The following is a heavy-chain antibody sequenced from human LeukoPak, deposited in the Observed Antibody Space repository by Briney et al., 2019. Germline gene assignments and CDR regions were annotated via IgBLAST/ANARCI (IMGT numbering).Heavy chain of an antibody. Sequence: SGTLSLTCTVSGGSISSSSYYWGWIRQPPGKGLEWIGSIYYSGSTYYNPSLKSRVTISVDTSKNQFSLKLSSVTAADTAVYYCARHRYGSGSYRSWGQGTLVTVSS. CDR1: GGSISSSSYY. D-gene: IGHD3-10*01. CDR2: IYYSGST. J-gene: IGHJ5*02. CDR3: ARHRYGSGSYRS. V-gene: IGHV4-39*01.